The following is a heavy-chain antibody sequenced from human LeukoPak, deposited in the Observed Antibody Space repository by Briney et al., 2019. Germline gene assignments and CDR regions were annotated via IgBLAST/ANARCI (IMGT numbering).Heavy chain of an antibody. D-gene: IGHD6-19*01. CDR3: ARPYSSGWKAFDY. V-gene: IGHV5-51*01. CDR2: IYPGDSDT. Sequence: GESLKISCKGSGYSFTSYWIGWVRQMPGKGLEWMGIIYPGDSDTRYSPSFQGQVTISADKSISTAYLQWSSLKASDTDIYYCARPYSSGWKAFDYWGQGTLVTVSS. J-gene: IGHJ4*02. CDR1: GYSFTSYW.